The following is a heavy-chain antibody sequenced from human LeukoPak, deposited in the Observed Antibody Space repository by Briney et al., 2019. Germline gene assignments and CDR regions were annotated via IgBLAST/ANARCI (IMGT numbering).Heavy chain of an antibody. J-gene: IGHJ6*03. Sequence: GGSLRLSCAASGFTFSSYWMSWVRQAPGKGLEWVANINQDGSEKYYVDSVKGRFTISRDNAKNSLYLQMNSLRAEDTAVYYCARVNTMIVVVTNYYYYYYMDVWGKGTTLTVPS. CDR2: INQDGSEK. V-gene: IGHV3-7*01. CDR3: ARVNTMIVVVTNYYYYYYMDV. D-gene: IGHD3-22*01. CDR1: GFTFSSYW.